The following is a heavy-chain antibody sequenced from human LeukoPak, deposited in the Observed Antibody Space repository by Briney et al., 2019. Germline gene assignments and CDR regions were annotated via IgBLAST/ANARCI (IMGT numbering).Heavy chain of an antibody. D-gene: IGHD3-22*01. CDR2: MNPNSGNT. CDR3: ARGLENYYDSSGYDY. V-gene: IGHV1-8*01. J-gene: IGHJ4*02. Sequence: ASVKVSCKASGYTFTSYDINWVRQATGQGLEWMGWMNPNSGNTGYAQKFQGRVTMTRNTSISTAHMELSGLRSEDTAVYYCARGLENYYDSSGYDYWGQGTLVTVSS. CDR1: GYTFTSYD.